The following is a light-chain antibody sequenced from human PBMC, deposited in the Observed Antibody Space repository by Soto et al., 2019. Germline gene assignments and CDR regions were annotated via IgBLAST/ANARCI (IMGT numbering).Light chain of an antibody. J-gene: IGLJ3*02. V-gene: IGLV2-14*01. Sequence: QSALTQPASVSGSLGQSITISCTGTSSDVGGYDYVSWYQQHPGKAPKLLISEVFNRPSGISNRFSGSKSGNTASLTISGLQAEDEADYYCSSYTSVTTLVFGGGTQLTVL. CDR1: SSDVGGYDY. CDR3: SSYTSVTTLV. CDR2: EVF.